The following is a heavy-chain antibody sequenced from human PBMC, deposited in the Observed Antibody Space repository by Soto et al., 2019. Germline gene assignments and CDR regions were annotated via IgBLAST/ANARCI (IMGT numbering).Heavy chain of an antibody. D-gene: IGHD4-4*01. CDR2: ISSSGSTI. Sequence: PGGSLRLSCAASGFTFSDYYMSWIRQAPGKGLEWVSYISSSGSTIYYADSVKGRFTISRDNAKNSLYLQMNSLRAEDTAVYYCAREYDYNDYYYGMDVWGQGTTVTVSS. V-gene: IGHV3-11*01. CDR1: GFTFSDYY. J-gene: IGHJ6*02. CDR3: AREYDYNDYYYGMDV.